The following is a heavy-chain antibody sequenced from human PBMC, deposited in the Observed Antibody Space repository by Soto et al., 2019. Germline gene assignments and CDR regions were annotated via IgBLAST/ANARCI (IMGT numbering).Heavy chain of an antibody. D-gene: IGHD2-21*02. CDR1: GFTFSSYD. J-gene: IGHJ4*02. CDR2: IGTAGDT. V-gene: IGHV3-13*01. Sequence: GGSLRLSCAASGFTFSSYDMHWVRQATGKGLEWVSAIGTAGDTYYPGSVKGRFTISRENAKNSLYLQMNSLRAEDTAVYYCARGTTYCGGDCTYYFDYWGQGTLVTVSS. CDR3: ARGTTYCGGDCTYYFDY.